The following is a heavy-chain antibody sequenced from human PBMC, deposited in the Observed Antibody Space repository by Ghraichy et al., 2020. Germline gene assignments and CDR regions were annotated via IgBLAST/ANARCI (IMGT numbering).Heavy chain of an antibody. Sequence: SVKVSCKAAGATVSSYAISWVRQCPVQGLEWMGGIIPIFGTANYAQKFQGRVTITTDESTSTAYMELSSLRSEDTAVYYCARSYSSSWSNWFDPWGQGTLVNASS. J-gene: IGHJ5*02. D-gene: IGHD6-13*01. CDR3: ARSYSSSWSNWFDP. CDR1: GATVSSYA. CDR2: IIPIFGTA. V-gene: IGHV1-69*05.